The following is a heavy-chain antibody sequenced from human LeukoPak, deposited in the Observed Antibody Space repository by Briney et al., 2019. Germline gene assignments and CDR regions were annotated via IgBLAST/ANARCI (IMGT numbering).Heavy chain of an antibody. Sequence: PGGSLRLSCAASGFTFSSYAMSWVRQAPGKGLEWVSAISGSGGSTYYADSVKGRFTISRDNSKNTLYLQMNSLRAEDTAVYYCASPRDRYGSGSYYNFDCWGQGTLVTVSS. CDR2: ISGSGGST. CDR3: ASPRDRYGSGSYYNFDC. CDR1: GFTFSSYA. V-gene: IGHV3-23*01. D-gene: IGHD3-10*01. J-gene: IGHJ4*02.